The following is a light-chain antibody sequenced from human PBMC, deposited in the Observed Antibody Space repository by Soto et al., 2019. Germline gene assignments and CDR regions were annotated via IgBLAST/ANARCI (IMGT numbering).Light chain of an antibody. Sequence: DIQMTPSPSTLSASVGDRVTITCRASQSISWWLAWYQQKPGKAPKLLIYKASSLESGVPSRFSGSGSGTEFTLTISSLQPDDFATYYCQQYNSYLTTFGQGTKVDI. J-gene: IGKJ1*01. CDR2: KAS. V-gene: IGKV1-5*03. CDR1: QSISWW. CDR3: QQYNSYLTT.